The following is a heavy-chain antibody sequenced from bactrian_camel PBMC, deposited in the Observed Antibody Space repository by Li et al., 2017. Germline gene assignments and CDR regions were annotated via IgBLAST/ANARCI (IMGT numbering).Heavy chain of an antibody. CDR2: ITSDGTA. CDR3: ASAAYHSNWARLEKRYYSY. CDR1: GFTFDELY. D-gene: IGHD6*01. J-gene: IGHJ4*01. Sequence: HVQLVESGGGSVQAGGSLRLSCTASGFTFDELYMGWYRQGPGNKCDLVTHITSDGTAYYADSVKGRFTISQDNERNTLALQMNSLKPEDSALYYCASAAYHSNWARLEKRYYSYWGQGTQVTVS. V-gene: IGHV3S55*01.